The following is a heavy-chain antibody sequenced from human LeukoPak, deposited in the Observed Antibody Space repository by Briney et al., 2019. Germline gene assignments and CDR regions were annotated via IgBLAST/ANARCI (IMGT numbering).Heavy chain of an antibody. CDR3: TTGTGATTFGY. CDR1: GFTFAW. CDR2: IKSKTDGGTT. Sequence: GGSLRLSCSASGFTFAWMSWVRQAPGKGLEWVGRIKSKTDGGTTDYAALVKGRFTISRDDSKNTVYLQMNSLGSEDTAFYYCTTGTGATTFGYWGQGTLVTVSS. D-gene: IGHD1-26*01. J-gene: IGHJ4*02. V-gene: IGHV3-15*01.